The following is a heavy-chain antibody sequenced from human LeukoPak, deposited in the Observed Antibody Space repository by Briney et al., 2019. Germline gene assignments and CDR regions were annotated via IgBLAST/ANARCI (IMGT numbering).Heavy chain of an antibody. CDR1: GYTFTSYD. V-gene: IGHV1-8*01. CDR3: ARAITTVTVRWFDP. J-gene: IGHJ5*02. Sequence: ASVKVSCKASGYTFTSYDINWVRQATGQGLEWMGWMNPNSGNTGYAQKFQGRVTMTRNTSISTAYMELSSLRSEDTAVYYCARAITTVTVRWFDPWGQGTLVTVSS. D-gene: IGHD4-11*01. CDR2: MNPNSGNT.